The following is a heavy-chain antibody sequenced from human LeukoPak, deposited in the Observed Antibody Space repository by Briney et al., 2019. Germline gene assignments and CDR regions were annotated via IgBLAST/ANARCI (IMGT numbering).Heavy chain of an antibody. CDR1: GYTFTSYG. Sequence: EASVKVSCKASGYTFTSYGISWVRQAPGQGLEWMGWISTYNGNTNYAQKLQGRVTMTTDTSTSTAYMELRSLRSDDTAVYYCARGSPPRVYYDRSGYYSYYFDYWGQGTLVTVSS. CDR3: ARGSPPRVYYDRSGYYSYYFDY. V-gene: IGHV1-18*01. CDR2: ISTYNGNT. J-gene: IGHJ4*02. D-gene: IGHD3-22*01.